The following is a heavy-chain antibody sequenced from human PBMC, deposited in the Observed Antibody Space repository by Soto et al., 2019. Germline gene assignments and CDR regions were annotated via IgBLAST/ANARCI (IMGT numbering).Heavy chain of an antibody. CDR3: TRLISAAHDC. CDR2: IRDRAYSYAT. J-gene: IGHJ4*02. V-gene: IGHV3-73*02. Sequence: EVLLVESGGGMAQPGGSLKLSCAASGFVFKDSSIHWVRQASAKAQEWVDGIRDRAYSYATPYAESVKGRSTISRDDSNNTAYLQISGLKTEDTAIYYCTRLISAAHDCWGQGTLVTVSS. CDR1: GFVFKDSS. D-gene: IGHD3-10*01.